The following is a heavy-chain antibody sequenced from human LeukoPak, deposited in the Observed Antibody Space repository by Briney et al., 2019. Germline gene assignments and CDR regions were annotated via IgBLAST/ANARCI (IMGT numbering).Heavy chain of an antibody. V-gene: IGHV4-4*07. D-gene: IGHD6-13*01. Sequence: RPSETLPLTCTVSGGSISSYYWSWIRQPAGKGLEWIGRIYTSGSTNYNPSLKSRVTMSVDTSKNQFSLKLSSVTAADTAVYYCARGYSSSWFDAFDIWGQGIMVTVSS. CDR3: ARGYSSSWFDAFDI. J-gene: IGHJ3*02. CDR1: GGSISSYY. CDR2: IYTSGST.